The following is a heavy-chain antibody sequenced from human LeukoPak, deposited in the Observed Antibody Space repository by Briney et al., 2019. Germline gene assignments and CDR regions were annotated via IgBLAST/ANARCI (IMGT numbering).Heavy chain of an antibody. CDR2: ISYDGSNK. J-gene: IGHJ6*02. V-gene: IGHV3-30*04. CDR1: GFTFSSYA. Sequence: PGGSLRLSCAASGFTFSSYAMHWVRQAPGKGLEWVAVISYDGSNKYYADSVKGRFTISRDNSKNTLYLQMNSLRAEDTAVYYCARDHALGMNYYYYGMDVWGQGTTVTVSS. D-gene: IGHD7-27*01. CDR3: ARDHALGMNYYYYGMDV.